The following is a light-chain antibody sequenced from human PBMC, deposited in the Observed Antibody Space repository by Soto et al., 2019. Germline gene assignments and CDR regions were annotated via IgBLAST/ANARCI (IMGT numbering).Light chain of an antibody. Sequence: QSALTQPASVSGSPGQSITISCTGTSSDIGADDFVSWYQHHPDKTPKLIIFEVTYRPTGISHRFSASKSGNTASLTISGLEAEDEAFYYCSSYRKTTFPHVVFVGGTKLTVL. CDR1: SSDIGADDF. V-gene: IGLV2-14*01. CDR2: EVT. J-gene: IGLJ2*01. CDR3: SSYRKTTFPHVV.